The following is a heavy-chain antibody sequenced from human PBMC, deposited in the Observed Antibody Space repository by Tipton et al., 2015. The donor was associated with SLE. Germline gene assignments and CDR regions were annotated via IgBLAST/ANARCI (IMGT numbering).Heavy chain of an antibody. Sequence: QSGAEVKKPGASVKVSCKASGYTFTGYYVHWVRQAPGQGLEWMGRFNPNSGGTNYAQKFQGRVTMTRDTSISTAYMDLSRLRCDDTAVYYCARAPHCSSTSCYFDYWGQGTLVTVSS. CDR2: FNPNSGGT. D-gene: IGHD2-2*01. CDR1: GYTFTGYY. V-gene: IGHV1-2*06. CDR3: ARAPHCSSTSCYFDY. J-gene: IGHJ4*02.